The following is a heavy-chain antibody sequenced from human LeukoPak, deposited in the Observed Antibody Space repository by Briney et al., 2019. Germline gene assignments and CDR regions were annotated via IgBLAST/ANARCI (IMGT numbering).Heavy chain of an antibody. CDR1: GGSISSSSYY. Sequence: ETLSLTCTVSGGSISSSSYYWGWIRQPPGKGLEWIGSIYYSGSTYYNPSLKSRVTISVDTSKNQFSLKLSSVTAADTAVYYCARGSQTSGSYYLSKDYWGQGTLVTVSS. V-gene: IGHV4-39*07. J-gene: IGHJ4*02. CDR3: ARGSQTSGSYYLSKDY. D-gene: IGHD1-26*01. CDR2: IYYSGST.